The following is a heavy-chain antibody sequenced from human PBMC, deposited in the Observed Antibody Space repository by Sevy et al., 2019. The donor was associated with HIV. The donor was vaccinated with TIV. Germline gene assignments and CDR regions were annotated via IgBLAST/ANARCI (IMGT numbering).Heavy chain of an antibody. J-gene: IGHJ4*02. V-gene: IGHV1-2*02. CDR3: ARDLLAVAGTTPFDY. D-gene: IGHD6-19*01. CDR1: GYTFTGYY. Sequence: ASVKVSCKASGYTFTGYYMHWVRQAPGQGLEWMGWINPNSGGTNYAQTFQGRVTMTRDTSISTAYMELSRLRSDDTAVYYCARDLLAVAGTTPFDYWGQGTLVTVSS. CDR2: INPNSGGT.